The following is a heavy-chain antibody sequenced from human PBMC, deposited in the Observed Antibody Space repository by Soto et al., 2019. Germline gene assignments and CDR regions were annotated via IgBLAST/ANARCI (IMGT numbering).Heavy chain of an antibody. Sequence: GGSLRLSCAASGFTFSSYSMSWVRQAPGKGLEWVSYISSSSSPIFYADSVKGRFTNSRDNAKNSLYLQMNSLRDEDTAVYYCARDRPGIGYFGMDVWGQGTTVTVSS. D-gene: IGHD6-13*01. J-gene: IGHJ6*02. CDR2: ISSSSSPI. CDR1: GFTFSSYS. CDR3: ARDRPGIGYFGMDV. V-gene: IGHV3-48*02.